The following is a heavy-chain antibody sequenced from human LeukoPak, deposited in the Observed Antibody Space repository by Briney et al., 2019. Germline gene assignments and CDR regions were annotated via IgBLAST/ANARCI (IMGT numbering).Heavy chain of an antibody. V-gene: IGHV1-2*02. Sequence: ASVKVSCKASGYTFTGYYMHWVRQAPGQGLEWMGWINPNSGGTNYAQKFQGRVTMTRDTPISTAYMELSRLRSDDTAVYYCARDDYDILTGYYGIGFLDYWGQGTLVTVSS. D-gene: IGHD3-9*01. CDR3: ARDDYDILTGYYGIGFLDY. CDR1: GYTFTGYY. CDR2: INPNSGGT. J-gene: IGHJ4*02.